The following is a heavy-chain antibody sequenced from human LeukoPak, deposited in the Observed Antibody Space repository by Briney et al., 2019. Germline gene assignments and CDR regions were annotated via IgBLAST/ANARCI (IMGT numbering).Heavy chain of an antibody. D-gene: IGHD3-10*01. CDR2: LYSGGST. CDR1: GFTVSSNY. Sequence: GGSLRLSCAASGFTVSSNYMSWVRQAPGKGLEWVSVLYSGGSTYYADSVKGRFTISRDNSKNTLDLQMNSLRAEDTAVYYCARYDLLSGAFDNWGQGTMVTVSS. J-gene: IGHJ3*02. CDR3: ARYDLLSGAFDN. V-gene: IGHV3-66*01.